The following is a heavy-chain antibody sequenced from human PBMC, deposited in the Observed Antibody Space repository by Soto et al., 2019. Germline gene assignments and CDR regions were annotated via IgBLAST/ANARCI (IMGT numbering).Heavy chain of an antibody. D-gene: IGHD3-9*01. CDR1: GFTFSSYG. V-gene: IGHV3-30*18. Sequence: GGSLRLSCAASGFTFSSYGMHWVRQAPGKGLEWVAVISYDGSNKYYADSVKGRFTISRDNSKNTLYLQMNSLRAEDTAVYYCAKAMRPYDILTGYDYWGQGTLVTVSS. J-gene: IGHJ4*02. CDR3: AKAMRPYDILTGYDY. CDR2: ISYDGSNK.